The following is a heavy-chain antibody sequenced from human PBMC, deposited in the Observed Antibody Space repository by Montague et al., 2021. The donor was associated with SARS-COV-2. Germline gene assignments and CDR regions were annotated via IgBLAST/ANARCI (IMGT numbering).Heavy chain of an antibody. CDR2: ISDSGST. J-gene: IGHJ6*02. D-gene: IGHD4/OR15-4a*01. CDR1: GTSITSYY. V-gene: IGHV4-59*01. Sequence: SETLSLTCSVSGTSITSYYWNWFRQPPGKGLEWIGYISDSGSTNYSPSLKSRVTMSVDTSKNQMSLKLTSVTAADTAVYYCARGCLSYFGAESHCYGMDVWGQGTTVTVSS. CDR3: ARGCLSYFGAESHCYGMDV.